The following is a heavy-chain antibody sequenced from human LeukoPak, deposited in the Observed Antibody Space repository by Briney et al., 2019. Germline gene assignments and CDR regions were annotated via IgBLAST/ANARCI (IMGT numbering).Heavy chain of an antibody. V-gene: IGHV1-24*01. D-gene: IGHD6-19*01. CDR2: FDPEDGET. J-gene: IGHJ2*01. Sequence: ASVKVSCKVSGYTLTELSMHWLRQAPGKGLEWMGGFDPEDGETIYAQKFQGRVTMTEDTSTDTAYMELSSLRSEDTAVYYCATSRGSSGWYRGRWYFDLWGRGTLVTVSS. CDR3: ATSRGSSGWYRGRWYFDL. CDR1: GYTLTELS.